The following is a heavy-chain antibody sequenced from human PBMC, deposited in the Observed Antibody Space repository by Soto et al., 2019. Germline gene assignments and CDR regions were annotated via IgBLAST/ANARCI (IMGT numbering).Heavy chain of an antibody. D-gene: IGHD1-26*01. CDR2: IYWNDDK. CDR1: GFSLSTSVVV. J-gene: IGHJ4*02. Sequence: SGPTLVNPTQTLTLTCTFSGFSLSTSVVVVGWILHPPGKSLECLALIYWNDDKRYSPSLKSRLTITKDTSKNQVVLTMTNMENVDTATYYCANRRRSGSYRSPFAYWAQGTMVTVSS. CDR3: ANRRRSGSYRSPFAY. V-gene: IGHV2-5*01.